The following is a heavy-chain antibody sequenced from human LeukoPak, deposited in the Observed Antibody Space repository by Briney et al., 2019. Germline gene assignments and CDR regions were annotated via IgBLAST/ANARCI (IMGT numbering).Heavy chain of an antibody. CDR2: INHSGST. CDR3: ARPHSTFFDQDAAYYFDY. V-gene: IGHV4-30-4*01. CDR1: GGSISSNDYY. D-gene: IGHD3-9*01. J-gene: IGHJ4*02. Sequence: SQTLSLTCTVSGGSISSNDYYWSWIRQPPGKGLEWIGEINHSGSTNYNPSLESRVTISVDTSKNHFSLKLSSVTAADTAVYYCARPHSTFFDQDAAYYFDYWGQGTLVTVSS.